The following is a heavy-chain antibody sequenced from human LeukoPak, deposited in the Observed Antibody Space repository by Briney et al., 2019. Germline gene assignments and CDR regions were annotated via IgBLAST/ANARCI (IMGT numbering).Heavy chain of an antibody. CDR2: INPYSGGT. J-gene: IGHJ4*02. D-gene: IGHD1-20*01. V-gene: IGHV1-2*02. CDR3: ARDSSNWNPDY. CDR1: GYTLTVYY. Sequence: ASVKVSCKASGYTLTVYYMHWVRQAPGQGLEWMGWINPYSGGTNLAQNFQGRVTLTRDTSLNTAYMELSRLRSDDTAVYYCARDSSNWNPDYWGQGTLVTVSS.